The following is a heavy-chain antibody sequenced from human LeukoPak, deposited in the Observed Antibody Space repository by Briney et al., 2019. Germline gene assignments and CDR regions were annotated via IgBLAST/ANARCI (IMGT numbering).Heavy chain of an antibody. CDR3: AKGRGMIAVAGTCDY. Sequence: PGGSLRLSCAASGFTLSSYGMSWVRQAPGKGLEWVSAISGSGGSTYYADSVKGRFTISRDNSKNTLYLQMNSLRAEDTAVYYCAKGRGMIAVAGTCDYWGQGTLVTVSS. J-gene: IGHJ4*02. D-gene: IGHD6-19*01. CDR1: GFTLSSYG. CDR2: ISGSGGST. V-gene: IGHV3-23*01.